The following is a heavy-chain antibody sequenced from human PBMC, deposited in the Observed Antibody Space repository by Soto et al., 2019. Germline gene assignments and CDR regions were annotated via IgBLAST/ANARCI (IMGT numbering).Heavy chain of an antibody. D-gene: IGHD3-22*01. CDR3: ARVRTAYYYDSSGYAFDI. CDR1: GYTFTSYY. J-gene: IGHJ3*02. V-gene: IGHV1-46*01. CDR2: INPSGGST. Sequence: ASVKVSCKASGYTFTSYYMHWVRQAPGQGLEWMGIINPSGGSTSYAQKFQGRVTMTRDTSTSTVYMELSSLRSEDTAVYYCARVRTAYYYDSSGYAFDIWGQGTMVTVSS.